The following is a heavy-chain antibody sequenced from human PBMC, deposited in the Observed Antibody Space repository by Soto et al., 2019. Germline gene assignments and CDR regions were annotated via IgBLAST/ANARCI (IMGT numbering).Heavy chain of an antibody. D-gene: IGHD1-26*01. CDR2: ISGSGGSA. J-gene: IGHJ4*02. CDR1: GFPFSNFA. Sequence: GGSLRLSCAGSGFPFSNFAMSWVRQAPGKGLEWVSIISGSGGSAYYVDSVKGRFTISRDNSKNTLYLQMNSLRAEDTAVYYCAKGSYSGRYSDFDCWGQGTLVTVSS. V-gene: IGHV3-23*01. CDR3: AKGSYSGRYSDFDC.